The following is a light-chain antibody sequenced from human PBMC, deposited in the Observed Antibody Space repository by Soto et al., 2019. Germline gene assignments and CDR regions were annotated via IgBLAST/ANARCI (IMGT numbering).Light chain of an antibody. J-gene: IGKJ2*01. CDR2: AAS. Sequence: EIVLTQSPGTLSLSPGERAALSCRASQSVSSNYLAWYQQKLGQAPRLLISAASSRATGIPDRFSGSGSGSDFTLTISRLEPEDFAVYYCQQYGSSSYTFGQGTKLEIK. V-gene: IGKV3-20*01. CDR3: QQYGSSSYT. CDR1: QSVSSNY.